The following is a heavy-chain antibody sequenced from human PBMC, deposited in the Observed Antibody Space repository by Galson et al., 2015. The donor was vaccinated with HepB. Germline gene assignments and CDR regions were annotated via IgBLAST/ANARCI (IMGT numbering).Heavy chain of an antibody. CDR2: IRSKANSYAT. CDR1: GFTFSGSA. CDR3: TRQPSSDWYRYYFDY. J-gene: IGHJ4*02. D-gene: IGHD6-19*01. Sequence: SLRLSCAASGFTFSGSAMHWVRQASGKGLEWVGRIRSKANSYATAYAASVKGRFTISRDDSKNTAYLQMNSLKTEDTAVYYCTRQPSSDWYRYYFDYWGQGTPVIVSS. V-gene: IGHV3-73*01.